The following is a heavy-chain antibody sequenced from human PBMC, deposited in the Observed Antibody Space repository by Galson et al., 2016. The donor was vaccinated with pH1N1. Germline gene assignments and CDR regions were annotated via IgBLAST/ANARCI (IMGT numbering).Heavy chain of an antibody. Sequence: SLRLSCAASGFPFSHYYMGWIRQAPGKGLEWISYISGSDTTIYYADSVRGRFTISRDNAQNSLYLHMNSLRAEDTAVYYCARYHFGCAFDVWGQGTMVTVSP. J-gene: IGHJ3*01. CDR2: ISGSDTTI. D-gene: IGHD3-10*01. CDR1: GFPFSHYY. V-gene: IGHV3-11*01. CDR3: ARYHFGCAFDV.